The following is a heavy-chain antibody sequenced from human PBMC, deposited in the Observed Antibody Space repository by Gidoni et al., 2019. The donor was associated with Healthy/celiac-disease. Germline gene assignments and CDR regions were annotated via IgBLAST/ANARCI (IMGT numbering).Heavy chain of an antibody. CDR1: GGSISSISYY. CDR3: ARHHKGGGFNFDY. V-gene: IGHV4-39*01. J-gene: IGHJ4*02. CDR2: IYSSGNT. Sequence: QLQLQESCPGLVNPSETLSLTCTVSGGSISSISYYWGWIRQPPGKGLEWIGSIYSSGNTYNNPSLKSRVTISVDTSKKQFSLKLSSVTAAETAVYYCARHHKGGGFNFDYWGQGTLVTVSS. D-gene: IGHD3-16*01.